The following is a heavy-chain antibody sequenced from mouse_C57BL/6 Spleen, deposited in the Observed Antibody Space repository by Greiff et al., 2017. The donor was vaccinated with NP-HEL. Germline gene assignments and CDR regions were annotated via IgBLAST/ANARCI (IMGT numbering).Heavy chain of an antibody. Sequence: EVQRVESGGGLVQSGRSLRLSCATSGFTFSDFYMEWVRQAPGKGLEWIAASRNKANDYTTEYSASVKGRFIVSRDTSQSILYLQMNALRAEDTAIYYCARDAPSYDYDESDWYFDVWGTGTTVTVSS. J-gene: IGHJ1*03. CDR3: ARDAPSYDYDESDWYFDV. V-gene: IGHV7-1*01. D-gene: IGHD2-4*01. CDR1: GFTFSDFY. CDR2: SRNKANDYTT.